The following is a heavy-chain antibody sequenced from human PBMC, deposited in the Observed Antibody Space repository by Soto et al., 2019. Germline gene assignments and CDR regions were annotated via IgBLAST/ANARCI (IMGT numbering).Heavy chain of an antibody. CDR2: MKQDGSEK. CDR3: ARDYGSGSYYWGYYYYGMDV. V-gene: IGHV3-7*01. J-gene: IGHJ6*02. D-gene: IGHD3-10*01. Sequence: GGSLRLSCAASGFTFSSYWTSWVRQAPGKGLEWVANMKQDGSEKYYVDSVKGRFTISRDNAKNSLYLQMNSLRAEDTAVYYCARDYGSGSYYWGYYYYGMDVWGQGTTVTVSS. CDR1: GFTFSSYW.